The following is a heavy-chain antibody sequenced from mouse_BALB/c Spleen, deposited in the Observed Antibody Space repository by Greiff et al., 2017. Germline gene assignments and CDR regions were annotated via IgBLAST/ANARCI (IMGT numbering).Heavy chain of an antibody. V-gene: IGHV1-14*01. D-gene: IGHD2-4*01. J-gene: IGHJ3*01. CDR3: VRMWYYEYDAFAY. CDR1: GYTFTSYV. Sequence: EVQLQESGPELVKPGASVKMSCKASGYTFTSYVMHWVKQKPGQGLEWIGYINPYNDGTKYNEKCKGKATLTSDKSSSTAYMELSSLTSEDSAVYYCVRMWYYEYDAFAYWGQGTLVTVSA. CDR2: INPYNDGT.